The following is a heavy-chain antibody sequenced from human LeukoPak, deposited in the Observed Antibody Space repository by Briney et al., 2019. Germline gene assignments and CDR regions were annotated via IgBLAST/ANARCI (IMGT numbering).Heavy chain of an antibody. D-gene: IGHD3-10*01. CDR3: AKASGSYYMAPFDY. V-gene: IGHV3-23*01. Sequence: PGGSLRLSCAASGFTFSSYAMSWVRQAPGKGLEWVSAISGSGGGSSTYYGDSVKGRFTISRDNSKNTLYLQMNSLRAEDTAVYYCAKASGSYYMAPFDYWGQGTLVTVSS. CDR1: GFTFSSYA. CDR2: ISGSGGGSST. J-gene: IGHJ4*02.